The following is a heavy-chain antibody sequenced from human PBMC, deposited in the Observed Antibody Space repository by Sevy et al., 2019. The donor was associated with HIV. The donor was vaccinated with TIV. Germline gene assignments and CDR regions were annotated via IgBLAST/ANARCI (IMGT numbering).Heavy chain of an antibody. Sequence: ASVKVSCKASGYTFTGYYMHWVRQAPGQGLEWMGWINPNSGGTNYAQKFQGRVTMTRDTSISTAYMELSRLRSDDTAVYYCARGTRITMVRGVIYWFDPWGQGTLVTVSS. J-gene: IGHJ5*02. CDR3: ARGTRITMVRGVIYWFDP. CDR1: GYTFTGYY. D-gene: IGHD3-10*01. CDR2: INPNSGGT. V-gene: IGHV1-2*02.